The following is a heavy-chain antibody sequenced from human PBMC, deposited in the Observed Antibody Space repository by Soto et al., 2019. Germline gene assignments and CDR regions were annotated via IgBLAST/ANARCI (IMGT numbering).Heavy chain of an antibody. Sequence: PSETLSLTCTVSGGSIDSDDYYWTWIRQPPGKGLEWIGYIYSSGRTSYNPSLESRLTISIDTSKNQFSLHLNSVSAADTAVYFCARDRGNSPDIFDHWGQGTLVTVSS. D-gene: IGHD1-1*01. J-gene: IGHJ4*02. CDR1: GGSIDSDDYY. V-gene: IGHV4-30-4*01. CDR2: IYSSGRT. CDR3: ARDRGNSPDIFDH.